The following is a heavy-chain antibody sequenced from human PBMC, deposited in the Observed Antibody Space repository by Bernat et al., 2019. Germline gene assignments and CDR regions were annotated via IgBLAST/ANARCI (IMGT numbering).Heavy chain of an antibody. V-gene: IGHV3-21*01. CDR1: GFTFSSYS. J-gene: IGHJ2*01. Sequence: EVQLVESGGGLVKPGGSLRLSCAASGFTFSSYSMNWVRQAPGKGLEWVSSISSSSSYIYYADSVKGRFTISRDNAKNSLYLQMNSLRAEDTAVYYCARPFLRYSDGQLDLWGRGTLVTVSS. D-gene: IGHD3-9*01. CDR2: ISSSSSYI. CDR3: ARPFLRYSDGQLDL.